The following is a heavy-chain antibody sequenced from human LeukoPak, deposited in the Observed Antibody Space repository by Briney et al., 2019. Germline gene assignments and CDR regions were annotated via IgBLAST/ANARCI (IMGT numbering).Heavy chain of an antibody. CDR3: ARGFETGSTDY. J-gene: IGHJ4*02. D-gene: IGHD3-9*01. V-gene: IGHV4-59*01. Sequence: PSETLSLTCTVSGGSISSYYWSWIRQPPGRGLEWIGYIYYSGSTNYNPSLKSRVTISVVTSKNQFSLKLSSVTAADTAVYYCARGFETGSTDYWGQGTLVTVSS. CDR1: GGSISSYY. CDR2: IYYSGST.